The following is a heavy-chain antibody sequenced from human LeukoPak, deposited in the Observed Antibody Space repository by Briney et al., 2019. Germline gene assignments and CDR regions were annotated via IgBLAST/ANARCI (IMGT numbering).Heavy chain of an antibody. V-gene: IGHV4-59*12. J-gene: IGHJ5*02. Sequence: KPSETLSLTCTVSGGSISSYYWSWIRQPPGKGLEWIGYIYYSGSTNYNPSLKSRVTISVDTSKNQFSLKLSSVTAADTAVYYCARTHPQVGATINWFDPWGQGTLVTVSS. CDR3: ARTHPQVGATINWFDP. CDR1: GGSISSYY. CDR2: IYYSGST. D-gene: IGHD1-26*01.